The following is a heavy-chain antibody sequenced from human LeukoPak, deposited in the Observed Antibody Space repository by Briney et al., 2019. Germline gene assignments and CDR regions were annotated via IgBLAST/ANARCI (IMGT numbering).Heavy chain of an antibody. Sequence: GGSLGLSCAASGFTFKTYTMHWVRQSPGKGLEWVSLIRGKGDYSYYADSVRGRFTVSRDNRKNSLYLQMNSLKTEDTAFYYCVKEHNSGWPNFDSWGQGTLVTVSS. CDR2: IRGKGDYS. J-gene: IGHJ5*01. CDR1: GFTFKTYT. V-gene: IGHV3-43*01. CDR3: VKEHNSGWPNFDS. D-gene: IGHD5-12*01.